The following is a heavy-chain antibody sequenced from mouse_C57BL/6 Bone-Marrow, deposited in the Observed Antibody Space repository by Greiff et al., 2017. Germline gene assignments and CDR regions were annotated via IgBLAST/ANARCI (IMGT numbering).Heavy chain of an antibody. Sequence: VQLQQPGAELVKPGASVKLSCKASGYTFTSYWMHWVKQRPGQGLEWIGMIHPNSGSTNYNEKFKSKATLTVDKSSSTAYMQLSSLPSEDSAVYYCARRVYGGYYAWFAYWGQGTLVTVSA. CDR1: GYTFTSYW. CDR3: ARRVYGGYYAWFAY. CDR2: IHPNSGST. D-gene: IGHD2-3*01. V-gene: IGHV1-64*01. J-gene: IGHJ3*01.